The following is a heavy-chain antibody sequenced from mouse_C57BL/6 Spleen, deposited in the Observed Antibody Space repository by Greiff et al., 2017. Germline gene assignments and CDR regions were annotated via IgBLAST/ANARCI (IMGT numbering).Heavy chain of an antibody. CDR2: IYPGDGDT. D-gene: IGHD2-5*01. J-gene: IGHJ4*01. CDR3: ARGGYSNSYYYAMDY. Sequence: QVQLQQSGPELVKPGASVKISCKASGYAFSSSWMNWVKQRPGKGLEWIGRIYPGDGDTNYNGKFKGKATLTADKSSSTAYMQLSSLTSEDSAVYFCARGGYSNSYYYAMDYWGQGTSVTVSS. V-gene: IGHV1-82*01. CDR1: GYAFSSSW.